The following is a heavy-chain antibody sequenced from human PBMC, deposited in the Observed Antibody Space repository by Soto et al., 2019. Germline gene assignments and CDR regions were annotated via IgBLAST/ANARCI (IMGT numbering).Heavy chain of an antibody. J-gene: IGHJ1*01. CDR1: GFTFGGYA. V-gene: IGHV3-49*04. D-gene: IGHD3-22*01. CDR3: TRARDISGYYWTEY. CDR2: IRSKAHGGTT. Sequence: PGGSLRLSCTGSGFTFGGYAMSWVRQAPGKWLEWVGFIRSKAHGGTTEYAASVKDRFTISRDDSKSIVHLQMNSLKTEDTAVYYCTRARDISGYYWTEYWGQGXLVTVSS.